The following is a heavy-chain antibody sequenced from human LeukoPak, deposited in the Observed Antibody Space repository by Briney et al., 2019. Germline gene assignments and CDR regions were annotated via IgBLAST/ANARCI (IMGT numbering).Heavy chain of an antibody. CDR3: ARGWFGELEYWFDP. J-gene: IGHJ5*02. Sequence: TSQTLPLTCAISGDSVSSNSAAWNWIRQSPSRGLEWLGRTYYRSKWYNDYAVSVKSRITINPDTSKNQFSLQLNSVTPEDTAVYYCARGWFGELEYWFDPWGQGTLVTVSS. CDR2: TYYRSKWYN. V-gene: IGHV6-1*01. D-gene: IGHD3-10*01. CDR1: GDSVSSNSAA.